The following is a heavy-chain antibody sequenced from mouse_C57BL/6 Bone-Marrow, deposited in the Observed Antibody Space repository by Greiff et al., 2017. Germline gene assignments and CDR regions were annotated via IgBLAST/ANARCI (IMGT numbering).Heavy chain of an antibody. J-gene: IGHJ2*01. CDR1: GYTFTDYE. CDR3: TRRGPTVVAVDY. Sequence: VQLQQSGAELVRPGASVTLSCKASGYTFTDYEMHWVKQTPVHGLEWIGAIDPETGGTAYNQKFKGKAILTADKSSSTAYVELRSLTSEDSAVYYCTRRGPTVVAVDYWGRGTTLTVSS. CDR2: IDPETGGT. V-gene: IGHV1-15*01. D-gene: IGHD1-1*01.